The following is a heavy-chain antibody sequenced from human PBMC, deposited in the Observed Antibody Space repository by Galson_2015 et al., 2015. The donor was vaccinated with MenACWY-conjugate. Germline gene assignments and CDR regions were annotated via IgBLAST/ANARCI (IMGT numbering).Heavy chain of an antibody. CDR2: INRGGSST. V-gene: IGHV3-74*01. Sequence: SLRLSCAASGFTFSNYWMHWVRQAPGKGLVWVSRINRGGSSTNHADSVKGRFTISRDNAKNTLYLQMNSLRAEDTAMYYCAIPYWNSGNCYYDYWGQGTLVTFYS. D-gene: IGHD2/OR15-2a*01. CDR3: AIPYWNSGNCYYDY. J-gene: IGHJ4*02. CDR1: GFTFSNYW.